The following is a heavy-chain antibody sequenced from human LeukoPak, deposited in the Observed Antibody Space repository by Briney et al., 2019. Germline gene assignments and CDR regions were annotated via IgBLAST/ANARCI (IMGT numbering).Heavy chain of an antibody. CDR2: IYYSGST. V-gene: IGHV4-59*12. Sequence: SETLSLTCTVSGGSISSYYWSWIRQPPGKGLEWIGYIYYSGSTNYNPSLKSRVTISVDTSKNQFSLKVGSMTAADTAVYYCARAGGYGLIDYWGQGTMVTISS. CDR3: ARAGGYGLIDY. CDR1: GGSISSYY. D-gene: IGHD5-18*01. J-gene: IGHJ4*02.